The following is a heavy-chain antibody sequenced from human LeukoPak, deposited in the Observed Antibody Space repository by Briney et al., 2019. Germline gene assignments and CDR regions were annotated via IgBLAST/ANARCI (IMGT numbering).Heavy chain of an antibody. V-gene: IGHV4-34*01. Sequence: SETLSLTCAVYGGSFSGYYWSWIRQPPGKGLEWIGEINHSGSTNYNPSLKRRVTISVDTSKNQFSLKLSSVTAADKAVYYCARKRYYLGNWFEPWGQGTLVTVYS. CDR3: ARKRYYLGNWFEP. D-gene: IGHD2/OR15-2a*01. CDR2: INHSGST. CDR1: GGSFSGYY. J-gene: IGHJ5*02.